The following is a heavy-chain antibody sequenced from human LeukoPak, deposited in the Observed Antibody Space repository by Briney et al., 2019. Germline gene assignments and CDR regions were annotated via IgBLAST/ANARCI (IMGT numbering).Heavy chain of an antibody. Sequence: GGSLRLSCAASGFTFSSYAMHWVRRAAGKGLEWVALVSYDGSNKYYADSVKGRFTISRDNSKNTLYLQMNSLRAEDTAVYYCARGSWRLVRGAASFESWGQGTLVTVSS. V-gene: IGHV3-30-3*01. J-gene: IGHJ4*02. CDR1: GFTFSSYA. CDR3: ARGSWRLVRGAASFES. D-gene: IGHD3-10*01. CDR2: VSYDGSNK.